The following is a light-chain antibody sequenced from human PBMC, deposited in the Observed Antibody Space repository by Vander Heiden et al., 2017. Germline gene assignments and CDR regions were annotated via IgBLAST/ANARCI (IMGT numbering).Light chain of an antibody. Sequence: QSALTPPASVSGSPGQSTTISCTGTNSDVGGYNSVAWYQQRPGKAPKLMIYDVTNRPLGISNRFSGSKSGNTASLTISGLQAEDEADYYCSSFRSGSTLVVFGGGTMLTVL. CDR1: NSDVGGYNS. CDR3: SSFRSGSTLVV. CDR2: DVT. J-gene: IGLJ2*01. V-gene: IGLV2-14*03.